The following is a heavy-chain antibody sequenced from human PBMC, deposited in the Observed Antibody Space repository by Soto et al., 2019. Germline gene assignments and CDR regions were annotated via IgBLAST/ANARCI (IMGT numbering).Heavy chain of an antibody. CDR2: ISGSGGST. V-gene: IGHV3-23*01. Sequence: GGSLRLSCAASGFTFSSYAMSWVRQAPGKGLEWVSAISGSGGSTYYADSVKGRFTISRDNSKNTLYLQMNSLRAEDTAVYYCAKDYDSSGYYFLYDFDYWGQGTLVTVSS. CDR1: GFTFSSYA. CDR3: AKDYDSSGYYFLYDFDY. D-gene: IGHD3-22*01. J-gene: IGHJ4*02.